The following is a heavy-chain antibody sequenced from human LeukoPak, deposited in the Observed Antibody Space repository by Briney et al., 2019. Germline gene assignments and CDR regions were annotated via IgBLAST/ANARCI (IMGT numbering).Heavy chain of an antibody. Sequence: GGSLRLSCAASGFTFSSYAMSWVRQAPGKGLEWVSGISGSGGSTYYADSVKGRFTISRDNSKNTLYLQMNSLRAEDTAVYYCAKDPALSDCSSTSRYPDYWGQGTLVTVSS. CDR3: AKDPALSDCSSTSRYPDY. CDR2: ISGSGGST. J-gene: IGHJ4*02. D-gene: IGHD2-2*01. V-gene: IGHV3-23*01. CDR1: GFTFSSYA.